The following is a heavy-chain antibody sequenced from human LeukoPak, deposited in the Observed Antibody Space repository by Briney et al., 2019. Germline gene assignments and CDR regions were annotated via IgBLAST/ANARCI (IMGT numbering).Heavy chain of an antibody. Sequence: ASVKVSFKASGYTFTGYYMHWVRQAPGQGLEWMGWINPNSGGTNYAQKFQGRVTMTRDTSISTAYMELSRLRSDDTAVYYCARVSRGYSYGYQILGFDYWGQGTLVTVSS. CDR1: GYTFTGYY. V-gene: IGHV1-2*02. J-gene: IGHJ4*02. D-gene: IGHD5-18*01. CDR3: ARVSRGYSYGYQILGFDY. CDR2: INPNSGGT.